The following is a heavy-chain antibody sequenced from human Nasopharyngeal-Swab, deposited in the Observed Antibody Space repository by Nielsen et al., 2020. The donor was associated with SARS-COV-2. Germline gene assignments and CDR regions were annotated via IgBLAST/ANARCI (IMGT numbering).Heavy chain of an antibody. CDR3: ARDVGGRDNY. J-gene: IGHJ4*02. Sequence: GESLKISCAVSGLTVSSTYMSWVRQAPGKGLEWVSVTEIGGTTHYADSVKGRFSISRDNAKNTLYLQMNSLRADDTAVYYCARDVGGRDNYWGQGALVTVSS. CDR2: TEIGGTT. CDR1: GLTVSSTY. D-gene: IGHD2-15*01. V-gene: IGHV3-53*01.